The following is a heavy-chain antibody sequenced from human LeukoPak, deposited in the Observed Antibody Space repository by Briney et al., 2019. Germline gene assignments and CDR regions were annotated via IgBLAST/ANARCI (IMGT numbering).Heavy chain of an antibody. CDR1: GLTFSSYW. CDR2: IASDGSST. V-gene: IGHV3-74*01. Sequence: GGSLRLSCAASGLTFSSYWMNWVRQAPGKGLVWVSRIASDGSSTTYADSVKGRFTISRDNVKNTLYLQMNNLRVEDTAVYYCAKSIAVAGAMRDNWFDPWGQGTLVTVSS. CDR3: AKSIAVAGAMRDNWFDP. D-gene: IGHD6-19*01. J-gene: IGHJ5*02.